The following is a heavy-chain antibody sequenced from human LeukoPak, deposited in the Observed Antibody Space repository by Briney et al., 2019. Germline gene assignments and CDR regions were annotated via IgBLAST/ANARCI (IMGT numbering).Heavy chain of an antibody. CDR3: TAGRGTSSWETSTWVF. V-gene: IGHV3-15*01. D-gene: IGHD2-2*01. CDR1: GFTFSNAW. CDR2: INTKTDGGTA. Sequence: KSGGSLRLSCATSGFTFSNAWMSRVRQAPGEGLEWVGHINTKTDGGTADYAAPVKGRFTISRDDSKNTLYLQMNSLKTEDTAVYYCTAGRGTSSWETSTWVFWGQGALVSVSS. J-gene: IGHJ4*02.